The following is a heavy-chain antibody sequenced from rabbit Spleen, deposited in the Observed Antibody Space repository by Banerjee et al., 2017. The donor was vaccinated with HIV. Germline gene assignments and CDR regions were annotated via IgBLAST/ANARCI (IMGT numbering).Heavy chain of an antibody. CDR3: ARDTGSSFSSYGMDL. V-gene: IGHV1S43*01. D-gene: IGHD8-1*01. CDR2: IYTGDGNT. J-gene: IGHJ6*01. CDR1: GVSFSANSY. Sequence: QSLEESGGDLVKPGASLTLTCIASGVSFSANSYICWVRQAPGKGLEWIGCIYTGDGNTYYASWAEGRFTISRSTSLNTVDLKMTSLTAADTATYFCARDTGSSFSSYGMDLWGQGTLVTVS.